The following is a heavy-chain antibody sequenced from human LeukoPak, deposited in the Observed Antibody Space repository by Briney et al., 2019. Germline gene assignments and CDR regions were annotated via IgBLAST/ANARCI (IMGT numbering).Heavy chain of an antibody. CDR2: IKEDGGEL. CDR1: GGSFSGYY. J-gene: IGHJ4*02. V-gene: IGHV3-7*04. Sequence: ETLSLTCAVYGGSFSGYYWSWVRQAPGKGLEWVANIKEDGGELNYVDSVKGRFTISRDNAKQSLFLQMNSLRVEDLGVYYCARGRRWLQPLDYWGQGTLVTVSS. D-gene: IGHD5-24*01. CDR3: ARGRRWLQPLDY.